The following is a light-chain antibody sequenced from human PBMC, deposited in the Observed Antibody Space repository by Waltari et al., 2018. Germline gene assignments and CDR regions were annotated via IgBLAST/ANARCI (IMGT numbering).Light chain of an antibody. CDR1: QSIAIY. Sequence: DIQMTQSPSSLSASVGDRVTITCRASQSIAIYLNWYQQKPGKAPRLLMYAASSLPSGVPSRFSGRGSATDFTLTISSLQPEDFATYYCQQTYSNSGFGPGTRVDIK. CDR3: QQTYSNSG. CDR2: AAS. J-gene: IGKJ3*01. V-gene: IGKV1-39*01.